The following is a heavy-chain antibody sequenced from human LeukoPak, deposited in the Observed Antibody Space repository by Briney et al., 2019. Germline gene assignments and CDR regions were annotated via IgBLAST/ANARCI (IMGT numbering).Heavy chain of an antibody. Sequence: GGSLRLSCAASGFTFSSYWMSWVRQAPGKGLEWVANIKQDGSEKYYVDSVKGRFTISRDNAKNSLYLQMNSLRAEHTAVYYCARGGYYYDSSGYPNWGQGTLVTVSS. CDR3: ARGGYYYDSSGYPN. CDR1: GFTFSSYW. CDR2: IKQDGSEK. V-gene: IGHV3-7*05. J-gene: IGHJ4*02. D-gene: IGHD3-22*01.